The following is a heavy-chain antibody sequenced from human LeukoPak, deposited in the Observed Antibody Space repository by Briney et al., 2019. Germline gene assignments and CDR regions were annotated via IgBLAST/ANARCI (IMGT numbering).Heavy chain of an antibody. V-gene: IGHV4-34*01. J-gene: IGHJ6*03. CDR1: GGSFSGYY. CDR2: INYSGST. CDR3: ARQTRYCSSTSCWEGYYYYYMDV. D-gene: IGHD2-2*01. Sequence: SETLSLTCAVYGGSFSGYYWGWIRQPPGKGLEWIGEINYSGSTNYNPSLKSRVTISVDTSKNQFSLKLSSVTAADTAVYYCARQTRYCSSTSCWEGYYYYYMDVWGKGTTVTVSS.